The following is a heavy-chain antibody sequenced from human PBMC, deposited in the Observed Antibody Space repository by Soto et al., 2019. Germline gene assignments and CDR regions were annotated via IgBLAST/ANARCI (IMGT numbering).Heavy chain of an antibody. V-gene: IGHV4-59*01. CDR1: GGSISSYY. D-gene: IGHD2-8*01. CDR2: IYYSGST. Sequence: SETLSLTCTVSGGSISSYYWGWIRQPPGKGLEWIGYIYYSGSTNYNPSLKSRVTISVDTSKNQFSLKLSSVTAADTAVYYCARTLGYCTNGVCYPRWFDPWGQGTLVTVSS. J-gene: IGHJ5*02. CDR3: ARTLGYCTNGVCYPRWFDP.